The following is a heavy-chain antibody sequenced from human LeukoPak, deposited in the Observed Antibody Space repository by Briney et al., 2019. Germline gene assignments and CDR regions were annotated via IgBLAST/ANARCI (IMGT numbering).Heavy chain of an antibody. J-gene: IGHJ4*02. CDR1: VGSISSYY. CDR2: IYYSGST. CDR3: ARHMVRGVVIDY. D-gene: IGHD3-10*01. V-gene: IGHV4-59*08. Sequence: SETLSLTCTVSVGSISSYYWSWIRQPPGKGLEWIGYIYYSGSTNYNPSLKSRVTISVDTSKNQFSLKLSSVTAADTAVYYCARHMVRGVVIDYWGQGTLVTVSS.